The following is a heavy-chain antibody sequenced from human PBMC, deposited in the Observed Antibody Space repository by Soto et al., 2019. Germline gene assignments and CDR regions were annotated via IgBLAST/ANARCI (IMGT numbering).Heavy chain of an antibody. Sequence: DVQLLESGGGLVQPGGSLRLSCAASGFRFSTYDMSWVRQAPGKGLEWVAVMSGSGSGTYYADSVKGRFTISRDNSKNTLYLQMNSLRAEETAVYYCVRQAKLTTVTANVGYYYGLDVWGQGTTVTVSS. V-gene: IGHV3-23*01. CDR3: VRQAKLTTVTANVGYYYGLDV. CDR2: MSGSGSGT. D-gene: IGHD4-4*01. J-gene: IGHJ6*02. CDR1: GFRFSTYD.